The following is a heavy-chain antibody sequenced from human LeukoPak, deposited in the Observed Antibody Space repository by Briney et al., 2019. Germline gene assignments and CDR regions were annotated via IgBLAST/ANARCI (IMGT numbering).Heavy chain of an antibody. J-gene: IGHJ3*02. V-gene: IGHV4-59*01. Sequence: SETLSLTCTVSGGSITSYYWRWIRQPPGKGLEWIGYIYYSGSTNYNPSLKSRLSISVDTSKNQFSLKLSSVTAADTAVYYCARCRSYDSSGYCDAVDIWCQGTMVTVSS. CDR2: IYYSGST. CDR1: GGSITSYY. D-gene: IGHD3-22*01. CDR3: ARCRSYDSSGYCDAVDI.